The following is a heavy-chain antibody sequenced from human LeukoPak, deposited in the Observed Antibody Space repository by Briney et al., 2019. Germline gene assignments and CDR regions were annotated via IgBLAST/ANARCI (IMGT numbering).Heavy chain of an antibody. D-gene: IGHD2-15*01. CDR1: GYTFTSYG. CDR3: AREGSPFYYYYMDV. Sequence: GASVKVSCKASGYTFTSYGISWVRQAPGHGLEWMGWISTYNGNTNYAQKLQGRVTMTTDTSTSIAYMELRSLRSDDTAVYYCAREGSPFYYYYMDVWGKGTTVTVSS. CDR2: ISTYNGNT. J-gene: IGHJ6*03. V-gene: IGHV1-18*01.